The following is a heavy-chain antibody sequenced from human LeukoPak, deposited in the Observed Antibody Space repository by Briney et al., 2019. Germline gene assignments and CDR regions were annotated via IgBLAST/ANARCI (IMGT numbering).Heavy chain of an antibody. CDR3: ARGLYCSSSTSCYDYGMDV. J-gene: IGHJ6*02. V-gene: IGHV1-69*13. Sequence: GASVKVSCKASGGTFRSYGPNWVRQAPGQGLEWMGGIIPILGTAKYAQKLQGRVTITADESTSTGYMELSSLRSEDTAVYYCARGLYCSSSTSCYDYGMDVWGQGTTVTVSS. CDR1: GGTFRSYG. CDR2: IIPILGTA. D-gene: IGHD2-2*01.